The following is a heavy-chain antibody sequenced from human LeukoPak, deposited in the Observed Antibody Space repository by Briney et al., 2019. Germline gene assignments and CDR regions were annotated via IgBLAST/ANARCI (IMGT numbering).Heavy chain of an antibody. CDR1: GYTFTSYY. CDR3: ARYYNWTYYYYGMDV. Sequence: ASVKVSCRASGYTFTSYYVHWVRQAPGQGLEWMGMINPSGGSTSYAQKFQGRVTMTRNTSISTAYMELSSLRSEDTAVYYCARYYNWTYYYYGMDVWGQGTTVTVSS. D-gene: IGHD1-20*01. V-gene: IGHV1-46*01. CDR2: INPSGGST. J-gene: IGHJ6*02.